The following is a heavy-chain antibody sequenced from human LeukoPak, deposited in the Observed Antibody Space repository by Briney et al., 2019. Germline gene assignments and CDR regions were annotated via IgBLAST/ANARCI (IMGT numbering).Heavy chain of an antibody. CDR2: VYYSGNT. J-gene: IGHJ5*02. CDR3: ARQQRFYYGSGTPRWGYNWFDP. D-gene: IGHD3-10*01. CDR1: GGSISNSGYY. Sequence: PSETLSLTCTVSGGSISNSGYYWGWIRQPPGKGLEWIGSVYYSGNTNYNPSLKNRVTISVDTSKNQFSLKLSSVTAADTAVYYCARQQRFYYGSGTPRWGYNWFDPWGQGTLVTVSS. V-gene: IGHV4-39*01.